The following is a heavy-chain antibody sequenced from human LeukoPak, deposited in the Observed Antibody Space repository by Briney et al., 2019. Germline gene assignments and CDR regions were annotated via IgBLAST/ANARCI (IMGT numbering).Heavy chain of an antibody. V-gene: IGHV3-7*04. D-gene: IGHD5-24*01. Sequence: PGGSLRLSCAVSGFTFRDAWLNWVRQAPGKGLEWVANINPDGSVKTYVDSVKGRFTISRDNAKNSLYLQMNSLRAEDTAMYYCAREQWLQPDYWGQGTLVTVSS. CDR1: GFTFRDAW. J-gene: IGHJ4*02. CDR2: INPDGSVK. CDR3: AREQWLQPDY.